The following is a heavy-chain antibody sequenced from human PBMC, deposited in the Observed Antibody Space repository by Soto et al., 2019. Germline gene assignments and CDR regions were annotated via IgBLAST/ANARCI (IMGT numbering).Heavy chain of an antibody. J-gene: IGHJ5*02. CDR3: ARKQLVPRWFDP. D-gene: IGHD6-13*01. CDR2: INHSGST. CDR1: GGSFSGYY. Sequence: LPETLSLTCAVYGGSFSGYYWSWIRQPPGKGLEWIGEINHSGSTNYNPSLKSRVTISVDTSKNQFSLKLSSVTAADTAVYYCARKQLVPRWFDPWGQGTLVTVS. V-gene: IGHV4-34*01.